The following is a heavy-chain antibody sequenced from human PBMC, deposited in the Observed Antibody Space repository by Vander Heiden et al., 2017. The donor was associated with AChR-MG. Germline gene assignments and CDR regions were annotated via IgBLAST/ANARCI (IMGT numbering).Heavy chain of an antibody. D-gene: IGHD6-19*01. CDR3: ARSPPTGGSGWIYYFDY. CDR1: GGSISSGGYY. CDR2: IYYSGST. Sequence: QVQLQESGPGLVKPSQTLSLTCPVSGGSISSGGYYWSWIRQHPGKGLGWIGYIYYSGSTYYNPSLKSRVTISVDTSKNQFSLKLSSVTAADTAVYYCARSPPTGGSGWIYYFDYWGQGTLVTVSS. J-gene: IGHJ4*02. V-gene: IGHV4-31*03.